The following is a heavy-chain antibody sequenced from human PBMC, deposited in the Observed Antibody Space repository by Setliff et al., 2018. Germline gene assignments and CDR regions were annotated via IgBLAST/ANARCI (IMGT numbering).Heavy chain of an antibody. CDR3: ARANFLASGWSHGMDV. Sequence: GESLRLSCAASGFTFSSDPMNWVRQAPGKGLEWVSGITWNGGRTGYADSVKGRLTISRDSAKSSLYLQMNSLRAEDTALYYCARANFLASGWSHGMDVWGQGTAVTVSS. CDR2: ITWNGGRT. J-gene: IGHJ6*02. CDR1: GFTFSSDP. D-gene: IGHD6-19*01. V-gene: IGHV3-20*04.